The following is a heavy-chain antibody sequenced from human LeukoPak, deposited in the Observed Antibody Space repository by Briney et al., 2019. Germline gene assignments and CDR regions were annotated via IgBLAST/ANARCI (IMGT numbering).Heavy chain of an antibody. CDR3: ARDYRSSSGWTVDY. J-gene: IGHJ4*02. CDR2: ISSSSSTI. V-gene: IGHV3-48*02. CDR1: GFTFSSYS. Sequence: GGSLRLSCAASGFTFSSYSMNWVRQAPGKGLEWVSYISSSSSTIYYADSVKGRFTISRGNAKSSLYLQMNSLRDEDTAVYYCARDYRSSSGWTVDYWGQGTLVTVSS. D-gene: IGHD6-19*01.